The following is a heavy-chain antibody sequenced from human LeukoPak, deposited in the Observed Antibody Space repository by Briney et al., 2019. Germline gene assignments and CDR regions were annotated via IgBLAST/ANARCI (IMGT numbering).Heavy chain of an antibody. V-gene: IGHV3-21*01. Sequence: PGRSLRLSCAASGFTFISYSMNWVRQAPGNGLELVSSITSSSNYIYYVYSVKGRFTISRDNAKNSLYLQMNSLTAEDTAVYYCAGPTLPFTIHSPFDYWGQGTMVTVSS. CDR2: ITSSSNYI. CDR1: GFTFISYS. J-gene: IGHJ4*02. CDR3: AGPTLPFTIHSPFDY. D-gene: IGHD3-3*01.